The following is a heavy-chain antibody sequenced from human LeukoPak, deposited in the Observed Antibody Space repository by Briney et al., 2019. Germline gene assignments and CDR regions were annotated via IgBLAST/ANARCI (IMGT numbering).Heavy chain of an antibody. CDR1: GYSLTTYW. J-gene: IGHJ4*02. CDR3: ARQGYSYGYDY. V-gene: IGHV5-51*01. D-gene: IGHD5-18*01. CDR2: IYPGDSDT. Sequence: GESLKISCKGSGYSLTTYWIGWVRQMPGKGLEWMGIIYPGDSDTRYSPSFQGQITISADKSITTAYLQWSSLKASDTAMYYCARQGYSYGYDYWGQGTLVTVTS.